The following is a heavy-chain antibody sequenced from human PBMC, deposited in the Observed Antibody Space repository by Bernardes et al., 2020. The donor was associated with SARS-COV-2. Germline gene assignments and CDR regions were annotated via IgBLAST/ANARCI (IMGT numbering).Heavy chain of an antibody. Sequence: GGSLRLSCTASGFTFSNYAMSWVRQAPGKGLEWVSAISGSGGSTYYADSVKGRFTISRDNSKNTLHLQMNSLRAEDTAVYYCAKCYDSSGYFPDYWGQGTLVTVSS. D-gene: IGHD3-22*01. V-gene: IGHV3-23*01. CDR2: ISGSGGST. CDR1: GFTFSNYA. J-gene: IGHJ4*02. CDR3: AKCYDSSGYFPDY.